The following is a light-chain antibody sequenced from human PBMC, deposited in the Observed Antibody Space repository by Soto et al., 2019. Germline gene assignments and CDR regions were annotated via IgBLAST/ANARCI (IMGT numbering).Light chain of an antibody. CDR1: SSNIGSNT. CDR2: SNN. Sequence: QSVLIQPPSASGTPGQRVTISCSGSSSNIGSNTVNWYQQLPGTAPKLLIYSNNQRPSGVPDRFSGSKSGTSASLAISGLQSEDEADYYCASWDDSLNGSNWVFGGGTKLTVL. J-gene: IGLJ3*02. V-gene: IGLV1-44*01. CDR3: ASWDDSLNGSNWV.